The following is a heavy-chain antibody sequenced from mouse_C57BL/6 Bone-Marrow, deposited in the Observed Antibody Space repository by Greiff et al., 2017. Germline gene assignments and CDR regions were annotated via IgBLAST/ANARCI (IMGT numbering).Heavy chain of an antibody. D-gene: IGHD1-1*01. CDR1: GYTFTSYW. CDR2: LDPSDSYT. Sequence: QVQLQQPGAELVMPGASVKLSCKASGYTFTSYWMHWVKQRPGQGLEWIGELDPSDSYTNYNPKFKGKSTLTVDKSSSTAYMQLSSLTSEDSAVYYCARDYYGSSFWFAYWGQGTLVTVSA. V-gene: IGHV1-69*01. J-gene: IGHJ3*01. CDR3: ARDYYGSSFWFAY.